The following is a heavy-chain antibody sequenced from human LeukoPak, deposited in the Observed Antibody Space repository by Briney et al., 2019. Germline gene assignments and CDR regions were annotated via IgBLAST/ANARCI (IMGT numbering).Heavy chain of an antibody. CDR3: AKDMSPYSSGWLNWFDP. J-gene: IGHJ5*02. CDR2: ISWNSGSI. V-gene: IGHV3-9*01. Sequence: PGGSLRLSCAASGFTFDDYAMHWVRQAPGKGLEWVSGISWNSGSIGYADSVKGRFTISRDNAKNSLYLQMNSLRAEDTALYYCAKDMSPYSSGWLNWFDPWGRGTLVTVSS. CDR1: GFTFDDYA. D-gene: IGHD6-19*01.